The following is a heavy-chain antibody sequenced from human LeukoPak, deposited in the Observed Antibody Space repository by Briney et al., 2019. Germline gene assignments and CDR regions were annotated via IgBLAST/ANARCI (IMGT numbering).Heavy chain of an antibody. CDR1: GFTFSSYS. CDR2: ISSSSSYI. CDR3: ARVGYYDSSGYRAFDI. V-gene: IGHV3-21*01. D-gene: IGHD3-22*01. J-gene: IGHJ3*02. Sequence: GGSLRLSCAASGFTFSSYSMNWVRQAPGKGLEWVSSISSSSSYIHYADSVKGRFTISRDNAKNSLYLQMNSLRAEDTAVYYCARVGYYDSSGYRAFDIWGQGTMVTVSS.